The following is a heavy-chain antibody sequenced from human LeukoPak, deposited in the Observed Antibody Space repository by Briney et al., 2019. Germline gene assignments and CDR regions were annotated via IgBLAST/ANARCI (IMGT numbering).Heavy chain of an antibody. CDR1: GDSISSYY. V-gene: IGHV4-59*01. D-gene: IGHD2-2*01. CDR2: IYNSGTT. Sequence: SETLSLTCSVSGDSISSYYWSWIRQPPGKGLEWIGYIYNSGTTNYNPSLKSRLTISVDTTKNQFSLKLSSVTAADTAVYYCARGGCSSTACPPPGFDYLGQGTLVTVSS. CDR3: ARGGCSSTACPPPGFDY. J-gene: IGHJ4*02.